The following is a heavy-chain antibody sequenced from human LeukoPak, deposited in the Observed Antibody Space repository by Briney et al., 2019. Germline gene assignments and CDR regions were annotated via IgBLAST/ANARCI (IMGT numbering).Heavy chain of an antibody. D-gene: IGHD6-19*01. J-gene: IGHJ4*02. V-gene: IGHV4-59*01. CDR2: IYYSGST. CDR1: GGSISSYY. Sequence: TSETLSLTCTVSGGSISSYYWSWIRQPPGKGLEWIGYIYYSGSTNHNPSLKSRVTISVDTSKNQFSLKLSSVTAADTAVYYCASAYSSGYYFDYWGQGTLVTVSS. CDR3: ASAYSSGYYFDY.